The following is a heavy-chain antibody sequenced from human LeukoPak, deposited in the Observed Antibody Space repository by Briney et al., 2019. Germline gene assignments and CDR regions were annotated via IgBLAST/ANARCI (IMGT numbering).Heavy chain of an antibody. CDR1: GVSISSISYY. CDR2: IYYTGST. Sequence: SETLSLTCTISGVSISSISYYWGWIRQPPGKGLEWIGSIYYTGSTNYNPSLESRVTIVSDTSKNQFSLNLRSVIAADTAVYYCAGLPAGRPLDYWGQGSLVTVSS. D-gene: IGHD2-2*01. CDR3: AGLPAGRPLDY. V-gene: IGHV4-39*07. J-gene: IGHJ4*02.